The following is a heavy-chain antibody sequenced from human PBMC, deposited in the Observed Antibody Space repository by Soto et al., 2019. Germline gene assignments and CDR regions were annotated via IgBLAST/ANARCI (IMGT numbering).Heavy chain of an antibody. CDR3: AGGGIVVETAPFQH. CDR1: GGTFSSYA. CDR2: IIPIFGTA. V-gene: IGHV1-69*12. J-gene: IGHJ1*01. Sequence: QVQLVQSGAEVKKPGSSVKVSCKASGGTFSSYAISWVRQAPGQGLEWMGGIIPIFGTANYAQKFQGRVTSTAAESTSKAYMELSSLRSEDTAVYYCAGGGIVVETAPFQHWGQGTLVTVSS. D-gene: IGHD2-21*02.